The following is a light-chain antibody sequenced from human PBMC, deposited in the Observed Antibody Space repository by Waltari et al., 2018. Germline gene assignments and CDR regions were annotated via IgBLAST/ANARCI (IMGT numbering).Light chain of an antibody. V-gene: IGLV1-47*01. CDR2: RDN. CDR1: GSNIGPHY. Sequence: QSVLTQPPSASGTPGQRVTIPCSGRGSNIGPHYPYWYQQLPGMAPRLLIYRDNQRPPGVPDRFSGSQSGTSASLAISGLLSEDEADYYCAAWDDRLRGPLFGGGTKLTVL. J-gene: IGLJ2*01. CDR3: AAWDDRLRGPL.